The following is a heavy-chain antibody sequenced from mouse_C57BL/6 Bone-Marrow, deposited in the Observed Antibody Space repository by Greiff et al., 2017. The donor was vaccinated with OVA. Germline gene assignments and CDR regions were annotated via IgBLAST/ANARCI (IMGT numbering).Heavy chain of an antibody. CDR2: IHPNSGST. V-gene: IGHV1-64*01. D-gene: IGHD1-1*01. J-gene: IGHJ1*03. CDR3: ARSPYLLPHWYFDV. Sequence: QVQLKQPGAELVKPGASVKLSCKASGYTFTSYWMHWVKQRPGQGLEWIGMIHPNSGSTNYNEKFKSKATLTVDKSSSTAYMQLSSLTSEDSAVYYCARSPYLLPHWYFDVWGTGTTVTVSS. CDR1: GYTFTSYW.